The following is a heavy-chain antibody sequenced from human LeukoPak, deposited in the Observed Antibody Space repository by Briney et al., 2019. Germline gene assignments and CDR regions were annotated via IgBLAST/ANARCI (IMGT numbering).Heavy chain of an antibody. J-gene: IGHJ4*02. D-gene: IGHD2-8*01. CDR1: GYTFTTYG. V-gene: IGHV1-18*01. Sequence: GASVKVSCTTSGYTFTTYGISWVRQAPGQGLEWMGWSSPNNGNRNYAQMFQGRVTMTTDTSTATAYMELRSLKCDDTAVYYCARGYYCTHGVCYGGDFDNWGQGTLVTVSS. CDR3: ARGYYCTHGVCYGGDFDN. CDR2: SSPNNGNR.